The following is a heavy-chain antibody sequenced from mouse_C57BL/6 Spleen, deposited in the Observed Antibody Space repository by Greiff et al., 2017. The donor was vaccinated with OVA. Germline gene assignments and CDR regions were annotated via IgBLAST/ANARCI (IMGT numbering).Heavy chain of an antibody. CDR1: GFTFSDYG. V-gene: IGHV5-17*01. D-gene: IGHD1-1*01. CDR2: ISSGSSTI. Sequence: EVKLMESGGGLVKPGGSLKLSCAASGFTFSDYGMHWVRQAPEKGLEWVAYISSGSSTIYYADTVKGRFTISRDNAKNTLFLQMTSLRSEDTAMYYCARTIYYGSPFDYWGQGTTLTVSS. CDR3: ARTIYYGSPFDY. J-gene: IGHJ2*01.